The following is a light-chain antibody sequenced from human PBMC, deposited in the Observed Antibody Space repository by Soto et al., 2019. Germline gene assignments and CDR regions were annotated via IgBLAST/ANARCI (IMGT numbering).Light chain of an antibody. Sequence: EIVLTQSPATLSLSPGERATLSCRASQSVSSYLAWYQQKPGQAPRLLIYDASSRATGIPARFSGSGSGTDFTLTISSLEPEDFAVYYCQQRSNWPPEVTFGGGTKVEIK. CDR2: DAS. CDR1: QSVSSY. CDR3: QQRSNWPPEVT. V-gene: IGKV3-11*01. J-gene: IGKJ4*01.